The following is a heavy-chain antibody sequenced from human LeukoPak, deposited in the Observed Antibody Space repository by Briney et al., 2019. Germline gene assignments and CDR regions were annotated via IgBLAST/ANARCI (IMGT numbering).Heavy chain of an antibody. D-gene: IGHD5-12*01. Sequence: ASVKVSCKASGYTFPSYGISWVRQAPGQGLEWMGWISAYNGNTKYAQKLQGRVTMTTDTSTSTAYMGLRSLRSDDTAVYYCARGGYSGYDLDYWGQGTLVTVSS. CDR1: GYTFPSYG. CDR2: ISAYNGNT. CDR3: ARGGYSGYDLDY. V-gene: IGHV1-18*01. J-gene: IGHJ4*02.